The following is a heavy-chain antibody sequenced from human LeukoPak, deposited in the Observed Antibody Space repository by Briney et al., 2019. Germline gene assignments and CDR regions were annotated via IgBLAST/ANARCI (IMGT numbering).Heavy chain of an antibody. J-gene: IGHJ6*02. V-gene: IGHV4-39*01. Sequence: KPSETLSLTCTVSGGSISSSSYYWGWIRQPPGKGLEWIGSIYYSGSTYYNPSLKSRVTISVDTSKNQFSLKLSSVTAADTAVYYCARQGVKQLPLGVGYYYYYYGMDVWGQGTTVTVSS. D-gene: IGHD6-13*01. CDR3: ARQGVKQLPLGVGYYYYYYGMDV. CDR1: GGSISSSSYY. CDR2: IYYSGST.